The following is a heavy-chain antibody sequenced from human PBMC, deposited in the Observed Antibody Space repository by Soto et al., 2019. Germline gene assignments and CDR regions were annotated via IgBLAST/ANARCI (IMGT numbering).Heavy chain of an antibody. Sequence: EVPLVESGGGLVQPGGSLRLSCAASGFTFSSYSMNWVRQAPGKGLEWVSYISSYSTTIYYADSVKGRFTISRDNAKNSLYLQMNSLRAEDTAGYYCARHVGGDSWGQGTLVTVSS. D-gene: IGHD3-16*01. V-gene: IGHV3-48*01. CDR3: ARHVGGDS. J-gene: IGHJ1*01. CDR2: ISSYSTTI. CDR1: GFTFSSYS.